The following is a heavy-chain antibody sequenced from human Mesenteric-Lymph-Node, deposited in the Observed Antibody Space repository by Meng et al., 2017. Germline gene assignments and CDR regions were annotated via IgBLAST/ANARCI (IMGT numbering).Heavy chain of an antibody. D-gene: IGHD2-2*01. CDR1: GFTFSHYA. CDR3: AKALRYIVVVPAGWFDP. Sequence: GESLKISCAASGFTFSHYAMSWVRQAPGKGLEWVSGISGSGGSTYYADSVKGRFTISRDNSKNTLYLQMNSLRAEDTAVYYCAKALRYIVVVPAGWFDPWGQGTLVTVSS. V-gene: IGHV3-23*01. CDR2: ISGSGGST. J-gene: IGHJ5*02.